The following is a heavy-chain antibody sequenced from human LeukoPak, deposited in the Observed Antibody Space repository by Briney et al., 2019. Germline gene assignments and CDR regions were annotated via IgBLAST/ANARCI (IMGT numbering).Heavy chain of an antibody. D-gene: IGHD3-16*02. Sequence: SGTLSLTCTVSGGSISSSSYYWGWIRQPPGKGLEWIGSIYYSGSTYYNPSLKSRVTISVDTSKNQFSLKLSSVTAADTAVYYCARTYYVWGSYRYTYFDYWGQGTLVTVSS. V-gene: IGHV4-39*01. J-gene: IGHJ4*02. CDR3: ARTYYVWGSYRYTYFDY. CDR2: IYYSGST. CDR1: GGSISSSSYY.